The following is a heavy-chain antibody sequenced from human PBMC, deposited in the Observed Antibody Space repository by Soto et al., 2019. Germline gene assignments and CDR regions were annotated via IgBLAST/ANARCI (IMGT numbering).Heavy chain of an antibody. J-gene: IGHJ4*02. V-gene: IGHV3-48*01. CDR3: ARRRLSG. D-gene: IGHD6-19*01. CDR1: GFNFNTYS. CDR2: ISSSSRTI. Sequence: EVQLVESGGGLVQPGGSLRLSCAASGFNFNTYSMNWVRQAPGKGLEWISYISSSSRTIYYADSVKGRFTISRDNGKDSLYLQMNRLRVEDTAIYYCARRRLSGWGQGTLVTVSS.